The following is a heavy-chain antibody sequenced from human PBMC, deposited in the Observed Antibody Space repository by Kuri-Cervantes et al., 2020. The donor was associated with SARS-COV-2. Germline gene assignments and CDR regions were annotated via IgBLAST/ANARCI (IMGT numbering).Heavy chain of an antibody. J-gene: IGHJ6*02. D-gene: IGHD4-17*01. V-gene: IGHV3-48*01. CDR3: ARGGSDYDEYYGMDA. Sequence: GGSLRLSCAASGFTFSSYSMNWVRQAPGKGLEWVSYISNTSSTIYYADSVKGRFTTSRDNAKNSLYLQMNSLRAEDTAVYYCARGGSDYDEYYGMDAWGQGTTVTVSS. CDR2: ISNTSSTI. CDR1: GFTFSSYS.